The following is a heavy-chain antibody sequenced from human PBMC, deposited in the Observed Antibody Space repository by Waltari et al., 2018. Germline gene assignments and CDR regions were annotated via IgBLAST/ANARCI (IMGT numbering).Heavy chain of an antibody. Sequence: QVQLVQSGAEVKKPGASVKVSCKASGYNFTSYAMHWVRQAPGQRLEWMGWINAGNGNTKYSQKFQGRVTITRDTSASTAYMELSSLRSEDTAVYYCARGFVGARGYFDYWGQGTLVTVSS. V-gene: IGHV1-3*01. D-gene: IGHD1-26*01. CDR1: GYNFTSYA. J-gene: IGHJ4*02. CDR3: ARGFVGARGYFDY. CDR2: INAGNGNT.